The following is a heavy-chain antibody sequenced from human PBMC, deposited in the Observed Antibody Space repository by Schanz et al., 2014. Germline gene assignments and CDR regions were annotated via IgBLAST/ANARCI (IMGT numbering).Heavy chain of an antibody. J-gene: IGHJ4*02. CDR1: GFTVSSNH. V-gene: IGHV3-66*01. CDR3: AKLSSSGRLAGYFDY. CDR2: IYSGIGA. Sequence: VQLVESGGGLVQPGGSLRLSCAVSGFTVSSNHMSWVRQAPGKGLEWVSVIYSGIGAYYADSVKDRFTISRDNSKNTLYLQMNSLRAEDTAVYYCAKLSSSGRLAGYFDYWGQGALVTVSS. D-gene: IGHD6-19*01.